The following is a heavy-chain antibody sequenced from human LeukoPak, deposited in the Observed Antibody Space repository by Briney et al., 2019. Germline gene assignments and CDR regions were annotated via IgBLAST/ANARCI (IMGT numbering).Heavy chain of an antibody. Sequence: GASVKVSCKASGGTCSSYAISWVRQAPGQGLEWLGWINTNTGNPTYAQGFTGRFVFSLDTSVSTAYLQISSLKAEDTAVYYCARTLRQYCSSTSCYSPYYYYYMDVWGKGTTVTVSS. V-gene: IGHV7-4-1*02. CDR1: GGTCSSYA. J-gene: IGHJ6*03. CDR2: INTNTGNP. D-gene: IGHD2-2*01. CDR3: ARTLRQYCSSTSCYSPYYYYYMDV.